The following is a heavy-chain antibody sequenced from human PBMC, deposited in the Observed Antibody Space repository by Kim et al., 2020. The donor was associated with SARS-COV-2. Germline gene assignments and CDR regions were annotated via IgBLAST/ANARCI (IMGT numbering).Heavy chain of an antibody. J-gene: IGHJ4*02. Sequence: VDTVGGRFTISSDNAKNSLYLQMNSGSAEDTAVYYCGRGRYGSGKIPFDYWGQGTLVTVSS. CDR3: GRGRYGSGKIPFDY. D-gene: IGHD3-10*01. V-gene: IGHV3-7*03.